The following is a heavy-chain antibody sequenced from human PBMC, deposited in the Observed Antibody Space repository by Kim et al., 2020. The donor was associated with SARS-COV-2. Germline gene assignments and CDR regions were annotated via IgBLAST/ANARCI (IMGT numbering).Heavy chain of an antibody. J-gene: IGHJ6*02. CDR2: ISYDGSNK. Sequence: GGSLRLSCAASGFTFSSYGMHWVRQAPGKGLVWVAVISYDGSNKYYADSVKGRFTISRDNSKNTLYLQMNSLRAEDTAVYYCAKVDDWGPYYYYYGMDVWGQGATVTVAS. CDR1: GFTFSSYG. CDR3: AKVDDWGPYYYYYGMDV. V-gene: IGHV3-30*18. D-gene: IGHD3-16*01.